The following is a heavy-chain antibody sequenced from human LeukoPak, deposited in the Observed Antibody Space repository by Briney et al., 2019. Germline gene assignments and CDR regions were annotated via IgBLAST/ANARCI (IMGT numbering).Heavy chain of an antibody. J-gene: IGHJ6*03. V-gene: IGHV4-34*01. CDR3: ARRPVSNGLVIRSGNYYMDV. D-gene: IGHD3/OR15-3a*01. Sequence: SETLSLTCAVYGGSFSGYYWSWIRQPPGKGLEWIGEINHSGSTNYNPSLKSRVTISVDTSKNQFSLKLSSVTAADTAVYYCARRPVSNGLVIRSGNYYMDVWGKGTTVTISS. CDR2: INHSGST. CDR1: GGSFSGYY.